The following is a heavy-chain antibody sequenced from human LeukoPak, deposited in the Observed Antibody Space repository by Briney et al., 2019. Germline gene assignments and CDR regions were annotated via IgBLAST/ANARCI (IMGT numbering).Heavy chain of an antibody. V-gene: IGHV4-39*07. CDR1: GGSISSSSYY. CDR3: ARDFRSGMWFHDGYYFDY. Sequence: PSETLSLTCTVSGGSISSSSYYWGWIRQPPGKGLEWIGGIYYSGSTYYNPSLKSRVTISVDTSKNQFSLKLSSVTAADTAVYYCARDFRSGMWFHDGYYFDYWGQGTLVTVSS. J-gene: IGHJ4*02. D-gene: IGHD1-14*01. CDR2: IYYSGST.